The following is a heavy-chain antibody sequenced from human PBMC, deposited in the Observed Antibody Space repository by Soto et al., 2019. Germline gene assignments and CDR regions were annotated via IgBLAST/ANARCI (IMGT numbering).Heavy chain of an antibody. CDR2: MNPNSGNT. Sequence: QVQLVQSGAEVKKPGASVKVSCKASGYTFTSYDINWVRQATGQGLEWMGWMNPNSGNTGYAQKFQGRVTMTRNTSISTAYMELSSLRSEDTAVYYCARGSAPITIFGVVMNYYYYYMDVGGKGTTFTVSS. J-gene: IGHJ6*03. CDR1: GYTFTSYD. V-gene: IGHV1-8*01. D-gene: IGHD3-3*01. CDR3: ARGSAPITIFGVVMNYYYYYMDV.